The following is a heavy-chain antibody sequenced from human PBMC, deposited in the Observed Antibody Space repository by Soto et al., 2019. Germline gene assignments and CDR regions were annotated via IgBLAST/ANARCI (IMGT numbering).Heavy chain of an antibody. CDR1: GFTFRSYV. D-gene: IGHD3-16*01. CDR2: TSYDGSNK. CDR3: ARWGTTGGLDV. Sequence: QVQLAESGGGVVQPGTSLRLSCVGSGFTFRSYVIHWVRQAPGKGLEWVALTSYDGSNKDYRDSVKGRFTISRDNSRNTVDLQTDSLRREGTALYYCARWGTTGGLDVWGQGTLVSVSS. J-gene: IGHJ1*01. V-gene: IGHV3-30*05.